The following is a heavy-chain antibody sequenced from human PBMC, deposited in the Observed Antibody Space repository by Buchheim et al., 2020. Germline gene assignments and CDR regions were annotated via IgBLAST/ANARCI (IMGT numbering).Heavy chain of an antibody. D-gene: IGHD3-3*01. CDR2: IYPGDSDT. Sequence: EVQLVQSGAEVKKPGESLKISCKGSGYSFTSYWIGWVRQMPGKGLEWMGIIYPGDSDTRYSPSFQGQVTISADKSISTAYLQWSSLKASDTAMYYCARLGLRFLEWLPISSLGYYYGMDVWGQGTT. V-gene: IGHV5-51*01. CDR1: GYSFTSYW. CDR3: ARLGLRFLEWLPISSLGYYYGMDV. J-gene: IGHJ6*02.